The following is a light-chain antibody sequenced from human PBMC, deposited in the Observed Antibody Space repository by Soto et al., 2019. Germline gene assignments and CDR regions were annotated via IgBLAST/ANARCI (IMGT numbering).Light chain of an antibody. Sequence: ELLMTQFPDTVSVPPGETVTLSCGASQSVRTNLAWYQQRPGQAPRLLIHYSSTRASDIPARFSGSGSGTNFTLAISSLQSEDFAVYYCQQYAYWPETFGQGTKVDIK. CDR1: QSVRTN. J-gene: IGKJ1*01. V-gene: IGKV3D-15*01. CDR2: YSS. CDR3: QQYAYWPET.